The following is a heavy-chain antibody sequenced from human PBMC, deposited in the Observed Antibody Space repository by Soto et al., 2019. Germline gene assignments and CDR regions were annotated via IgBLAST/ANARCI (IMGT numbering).Heavy chain of an antibody. Sequence: SVKVSCKASGGTFSSYAISWVRQAPGQGLEWMGGIIPIFGTANYAQKFQGRVTITADESTSTAYMELSSLRSEDTAVYYCAMRWFGANYYYGMDVWGQGTTVTVSS. CDR2: IIPIFGTA. V-gene: IGHV1-69*13. CDR3: AMRWFGANYYYGMDV. CDR1: GGTFSSYA. J-gene: IGHJ6*02. D-gene: IGHD3-10*01.